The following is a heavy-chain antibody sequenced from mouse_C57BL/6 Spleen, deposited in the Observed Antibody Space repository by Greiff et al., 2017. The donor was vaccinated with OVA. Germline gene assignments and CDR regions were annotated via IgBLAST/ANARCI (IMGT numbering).Heavy chain of an antibody. Sequence: QVQLKESGPELVKPGASVTISCTASGSTFTDYSLHWVTQRPGQGLAWIGWIYPGSGTTTYNEKFKGKATLNVDTSSSTAYMQLSSLTSEDSAVYFCVLGSYYFDYWGQGTTLTVSS. CDR1: GSTFTDYS. V-gene: IGHV1-84*01. CDR2: IYPGSGTT. CDR3: VLGSYYFDY. J-gene: IGHJ2*01. D-gene: IGHD4-1*01.